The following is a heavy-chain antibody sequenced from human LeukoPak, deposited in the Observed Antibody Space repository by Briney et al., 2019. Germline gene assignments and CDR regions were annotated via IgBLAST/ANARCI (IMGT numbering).Heavy chain of an antibody. V-gene: IGHV3-74*01. CDR2: INSDGSST. CDR3: STSFSSTEAFDI. CDR1: GFTFSSYW. J-gene: IGHJ3*02. Sequence: GGSLRLSCAASGFTFSSYWMHWVRQAPGKGLVWVSRINSDGSSTTYADSVKGRFTISRDNAKNTLYLQMNSLRAEDTAVYYCSTSFSSTEAFDIWGQGTMVTVSS.